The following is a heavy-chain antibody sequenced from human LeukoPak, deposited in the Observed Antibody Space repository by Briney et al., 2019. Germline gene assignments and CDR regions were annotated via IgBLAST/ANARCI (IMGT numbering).Heavy chain of an antibody. Sequence: GGSLRLSCAASGFTFSSYAMSWVRQAPGKGLEWLSVITGSGVGGGSTNYADSVKGRFTISRDNSKNTLDLQMNGLRAEDTAVYYCAKPHYGPGGYHYSYFDSWGQGTLVTVSS. CDR3: AKPHYGPGGYHYSYFDS. CDR1: GFTFSSYA. J-gene: IGHJ4*02. CDR2: ITGSGVGGGST. D-gene: IGHD3-10*01. V-gene: IGHV3-23*01.